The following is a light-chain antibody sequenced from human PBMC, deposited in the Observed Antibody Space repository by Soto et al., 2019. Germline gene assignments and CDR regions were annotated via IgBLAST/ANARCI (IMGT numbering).Light chain of an antibody. CDR3: QQRSNWPPIT. J-gene: IGKJ5*01. V-gene: IGKV3-11*01. CDR1: QSVSSN. Sequence: IVLTQSPATLSLSPGARAPLSCRASQSVSSNLAWYQQNPGQAPRLLIYGASSRATGIPDRFSGSGSGTDFTLTISRLEPEDFAIYYCQQRSNWPPITFGQGTRLEIK. CDR2: GAS.